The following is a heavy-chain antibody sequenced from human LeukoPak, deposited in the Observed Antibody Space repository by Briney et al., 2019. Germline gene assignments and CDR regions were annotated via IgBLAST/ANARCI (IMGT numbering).Heavy chain of an antibody. J-gene: IGHJ4*02. D-gene: IGHD3-10*01. Sequence: SETLSLTCTVSGGSISSSSYYWGWIRQPPGKGLEWIGSIYYSGSTYYNPSLKSRVTISVDTSKNQFSLKLSSVTAADTAVYYCARVNWRWFGPWGGQGTLVTVSS. CDR3: ARVNWRWFGPW. CDR1: GGSISSSSYY. V-gene: IGHV4-39*07. CDR2: IYYSGST.